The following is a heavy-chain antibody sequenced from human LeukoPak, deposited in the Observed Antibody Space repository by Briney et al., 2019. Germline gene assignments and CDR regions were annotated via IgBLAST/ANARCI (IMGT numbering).Heavy chain of an antibody. V-gene: IGHV3-64D*09. CDR3: VSSIVGATHAFDI. J-gene: IGHJ3*02. D-gene: IGHD1-26*01. CDR1: GFTFSSYV. Sequence: PGGSLRLSCSASGFTFSSYVMHWVRQAPGKGLGYVSAISSNGGSTYYADSVKGRFTISRDNSKNTLYLQMSSLRAEDTAVYYCVSSIVGATHAFDIWGQGTMVTVSS. CDR2: ISSNGGST.